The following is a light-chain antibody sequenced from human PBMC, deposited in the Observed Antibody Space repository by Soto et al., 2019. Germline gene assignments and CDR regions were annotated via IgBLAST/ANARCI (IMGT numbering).Light chain of an antibody. V-gene: IGKV3-20*01. CDR3: QQKVT. CDR1: QSVSSTY. Sequence: EIVLTQSPGTLTLALGETATLSCRASQSVSSTYLAWYQQKPGQAPRLLIYGASSRASGIPDRFSGSGSGTDFTLTISRLEPEDFAMYYCQQKVTFGQGTKLEIK. CDR2: GAS. J-gene: IGKJ2*01.